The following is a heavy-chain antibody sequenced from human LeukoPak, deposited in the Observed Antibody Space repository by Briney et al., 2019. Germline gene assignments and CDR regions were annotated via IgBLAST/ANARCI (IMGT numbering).Heavy chain of an antibody. Sequence: GGSLRLSCAASGFTFSSYWMSWVRQAPGKGLEWVANIKQDGSEKYYVDSVKGRFTISRDNAKTSLYLQMNSLRAEDTAVYYCAKEGPLVAATLAFGMDVWGRGTTVTVSS. V-gene: IGHV3-7*03. J-gene: IGHJ6*02. CDR2: IKQDGSEK. D-gene: IGHD2-15*01. CDR1: GFTFSSYW. CDR3: AKEGPLVAATLAFGMDV.